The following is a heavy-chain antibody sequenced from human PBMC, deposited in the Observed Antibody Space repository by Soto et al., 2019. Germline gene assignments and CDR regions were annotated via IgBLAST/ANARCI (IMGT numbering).Heavy chain of an antibody. J-gene: IGHJ4*02. CDR2: IKSKTDGGTA. CDR1: GFTFSNAW. V-gene: IGHV3-15*07. CDR3: TTDRLLPYYFDY. Sequence: EVHLVESGGGLVKPGGSLRLSCAASGFTFSNAWMNWVRQAPGKGLEWVGRIKSKTDGGTADYPAPVKGRFTVSRDDSNSTLYLQMNSLKTEDTAFYYCTTDRLLPYYFDYWGQGTLVTVSS.